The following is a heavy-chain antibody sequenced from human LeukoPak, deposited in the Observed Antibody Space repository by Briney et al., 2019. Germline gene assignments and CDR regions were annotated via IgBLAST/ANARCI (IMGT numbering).Heavy chain of an antibody. CDR3: ARKYDSSGWAKSFDY. Sequence: GGSLRLSCAASGFTFSSYSMNWVRQAPGKGLEWVSSISSSSSYIYYADSMKGRFTISRDNAKNSLYLQMNSLRAEDTAVYYCARKYDSSGWAKSFDYWGQGTLVTVSS. D-gene: IGHD6-19*01. CDR2: ISSSSSYI. CDR1: GFTFSSYS. J-gene: IGHJ4*02. V-gene: IGHV3-21*01.